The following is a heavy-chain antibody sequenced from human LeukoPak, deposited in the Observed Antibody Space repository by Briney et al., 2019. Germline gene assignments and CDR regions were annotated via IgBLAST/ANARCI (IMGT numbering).Heavy chain of an antibody. CDR3: ARDATARDYSNFDY. J-gene: IGHJ4*02. D-gene: IGHD4-11*01. CDR1: GYTFTGYY. CDR2: INPNSGGT. Sequence: ASVTVSCKASGYTFTGYYMHWVRQAPGQGLEWMGWINPNSGGTNYAQKFQGRVTMTRDTSISTAYMELSRLTSDDTAFYYCARDATARDYSNFDYWGQGTLATVSS. V-gene: IGHV1-2*02.